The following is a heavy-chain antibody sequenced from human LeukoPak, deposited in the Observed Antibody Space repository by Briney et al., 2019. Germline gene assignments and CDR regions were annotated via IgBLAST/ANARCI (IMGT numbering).Heavy chain of an antibody. V-gene: IGHV4-39*07. Sequence: ASETLSLTCTVSGDSISNIKYYWGWIRQPPGKGLEWIASIDYTGNTYYNPSLKSRVTKSVDTSKNQFSLKMNSVSAADTAVYYCARAPGYSDWFDSWGQGTLVTVSS. CDR3: ARAPGYSDWFDS. CDR2: IDYTGNT. J-gene: IGHJ5*01. CDR1: GDSISNIKYY. D-gene: IGHD2-15*01.